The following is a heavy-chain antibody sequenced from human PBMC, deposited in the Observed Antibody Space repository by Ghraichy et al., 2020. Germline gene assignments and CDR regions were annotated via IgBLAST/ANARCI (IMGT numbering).Heavy chain of an antibody. CDR3: ASRSVVVPAAIDYYYYGMDV. CDR1: GFTFSSYS. CDR2: ISSSSSYI. J-gene: IGHJ6*02. Sequence: LSLTCAASGFTFSSYSMNWVRQAPGKGLEWVSSISSSSSYIYYADSVKGRFTISRDNAKNSLYLQMNSPRAEDTAVYYCASRSVVVPAAIDYYYYGMDVWGQGTTVTVSS. V-gene: IGHV3-21*01. D-gene: IGHD2-2*01.